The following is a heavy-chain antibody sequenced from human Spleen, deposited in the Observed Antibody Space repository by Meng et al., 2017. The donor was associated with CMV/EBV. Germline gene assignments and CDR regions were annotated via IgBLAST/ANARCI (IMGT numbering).Heavy chain of an antibody. D-gene: IGHD5-18*01. CDR2: ISSSGSTI. CDR3: ARDQEGTRIPSPIHYGLDV. CDR1: GFTFSSYE. V-gene: IGHV3-48*03. J-gene: IGHJ6*02. Sequence: GESLKISCAASGFTFSSYEMNWVRQAPGKGLEWVSYISSSGSTIYYADSVKGRFTISRDNAKNSLYLQVNSLRAEDTAVYYCARDQEGTRIPSPIHYGLDVWGQGTTVTVSS.